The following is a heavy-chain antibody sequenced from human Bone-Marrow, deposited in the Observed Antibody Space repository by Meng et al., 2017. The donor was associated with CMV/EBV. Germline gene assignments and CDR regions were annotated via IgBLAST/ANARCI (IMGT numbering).Heavy chain of an antibody. CDR2: ISYDGSNK. Sequence: GGSLRLSCAASGFTFSSYAMHWVRQAPGKGLEWVAVISYDGSNKYYADSVKGRFTISRDNSKNTLYLQMNSLRAEDAAVYYCARKLVTTFRFYYYYNAMDVWGQGTTVTVSS. V-gene: IGHV3-30-3*01. CDR3: ARKLVTTFRFYYYYNAMDV. CDR1: GFTFSSYA. D-gene: IGHD2/OR15-2a*01. J-gene: IGHJ6*02.